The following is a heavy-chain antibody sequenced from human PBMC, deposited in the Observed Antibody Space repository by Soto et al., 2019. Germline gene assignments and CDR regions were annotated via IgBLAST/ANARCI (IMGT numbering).Heavy chain of an antibody. D-gene: IGHD3-22*01. Sequence: QVQLVESGGGVVQPGRSLRLTCAASGFIFSGSSMHWVRQAPGKGLEWVALISYDGSRTYYADSVRDRFTISRDNGQNALYLQMNSLRAEDTAVYFCARWVGGSMYDNSGKYDSWGQGTLVIVSS. CDR3: ARWVGGSMYDNSGKYDS. CDR2: ISYDGSRT. V-gene: IGHV3-30*03. J-gene: IGHJ5*01. CDR1: GFIFSGSS.